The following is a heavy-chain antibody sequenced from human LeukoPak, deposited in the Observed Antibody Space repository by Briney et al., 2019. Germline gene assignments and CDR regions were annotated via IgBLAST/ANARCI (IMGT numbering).Heavy chain of an antibody. V-gene: IGHV3-23*03. CDR2: IYSGGST. Sequence: QTGGSLRLSCAASGFTFSSYAMSWVRQAPGKGLEWVSVIYSGGSTYYADSVKGRFTISRDNSKNTLYLQMNSLRAEDTAVYYCAKGKSRQQLREPSYYYYGMDVWGQGTTVTVSS. CDR1: GFTFSSYA. D-gene: IGHD6-13*01. J-gene: IGHJ6*02. CDR3: AKGKSRQQLREPSYYYYGMDV.